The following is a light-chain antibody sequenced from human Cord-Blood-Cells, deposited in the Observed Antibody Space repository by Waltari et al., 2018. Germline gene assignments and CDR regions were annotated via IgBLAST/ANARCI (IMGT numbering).Light chain of an antibody. V-gene: IGLV2-23*02. CDR1: SRDVGSYNL. Sequence: QSALTQPASVSGSPGQPLTISCTGPSRDVGSYNLVPWYQQHPGKAPKLMIYEVSKRPSGVSNRFSGSKSGNTASLTISGLQAEDEADYYCCSYAGSSTYVFGTGTKVTVL. J-gene: IGLJ1*01. CDR3: CSYAGSSTYV. CDR2: EVS.